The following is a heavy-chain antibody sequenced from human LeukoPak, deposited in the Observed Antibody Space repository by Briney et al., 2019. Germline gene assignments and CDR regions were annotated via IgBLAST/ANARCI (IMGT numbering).Heavy chain of an antibody. J-gene: IGHJ4*02. V-gene: IGHV3-30*02. D-gene: IGHD4-17*01. CDR2: IQYDGRNK. Sequence: GGSLRLSCAASGFSDSSSGMHWVRQAPGKGLDWLAFIQYDGRNKYYADSVKGRFTMSGDNSKNTLTMFLQMNSLRVEDTAVYYCAKGGDYALDYWGQGTLVTVSS. CDR3: AKGGDYALDY. CDR1: GFSDSSSG.